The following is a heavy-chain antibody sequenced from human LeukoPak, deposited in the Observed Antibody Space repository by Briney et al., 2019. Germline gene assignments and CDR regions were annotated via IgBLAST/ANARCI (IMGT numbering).Heavy chain of an antibody. D-gene: IGHD3-10*01. CDR2: ITSSGRYI. CDR3: AKDIAAVYYGSGSWNWALDI. V-gene: IGHV3-21*04. CDR1: GFTFSSYS. J-gene: IGHJ3*02. Sequence: GGSLRLSGAASGFTFSSYSMNWVRQAPGKGLEWVSSITSSGRYIYYADSVKGRFTISRDNAKNSLYLQMNSLRAEDTALYYCAKDIAAVYYGSGSWNWALDIWGQGTMVTVSS.